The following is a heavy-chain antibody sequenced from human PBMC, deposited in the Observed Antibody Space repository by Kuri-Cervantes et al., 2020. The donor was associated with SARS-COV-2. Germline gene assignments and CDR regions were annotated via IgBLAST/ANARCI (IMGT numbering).Heavy chain of an antibody. V-gene: IGHV4-34*01. CDR2: INHSGST. Sequence: ESLKISCAVYGGSFSGYYWSWVRQPPGKGLEWIGEINHSGSTNYNPSLKSRVTISVDTSKNQFSLKLSSVTAADTAVYYCARGRSPGYWGQGTLVTVSS. J-gene: IGHJ4*02. CDR1: GGSFSGYY. CDR3: ARGRSPGY.